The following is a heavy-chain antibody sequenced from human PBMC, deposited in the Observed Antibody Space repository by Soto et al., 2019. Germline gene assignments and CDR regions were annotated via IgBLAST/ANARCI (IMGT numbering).Heavy chain of an antibody. CDR3: ARGGYYRSCFDY. CDR2: IYYSGST. D-gene: IGHD2-21*01. CDR1: GGSISSGGYY. V-gene: IGHV4-31*03. Sequence: SETLSLTCTVSGGSISSGGYYWSWIRQHPGKGLEWIGYIYYSGSTYYNPSLKSRVTISVDTSKNQFSLMLSSMTAADTAVYYCARGGYYRSCFDYWGQGTLVTVSS. J-gene: IGHJ4*02.